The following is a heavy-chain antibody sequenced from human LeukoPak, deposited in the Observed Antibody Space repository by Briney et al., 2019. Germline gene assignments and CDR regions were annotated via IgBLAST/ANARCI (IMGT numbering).Heavy chain of an antibody. J-gene: IGHJ4*02. CDR3: ARGVNWNYFDY. CDR2: IYYSGST. Sequence: PSETLSLTCTVSGGSISSYYWSWIRQPPGKGLEWIGYIYYSGSTNYSPSLKSRVTISVDTSKNQFSLKLSSVTAADTAVYYCARGVNWNYFDYWGQGTLVTVSS. D-gene: IGHD3-22*01. V-gene: IGHV4-59*01. CDR1: GGSISSYY.